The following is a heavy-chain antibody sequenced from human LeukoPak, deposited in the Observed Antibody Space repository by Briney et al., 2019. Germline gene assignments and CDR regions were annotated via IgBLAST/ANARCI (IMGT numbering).Heavy chain of an antibody. Sequence: GSLKLSCAGSGFTFSSYEMNWVRQAPGKGLEWVSYISSSGNTIYYAGSVKSRLPISRDNAKNSLYLQMNSRRAEDTAVYYCSRGMSRGTSYWGQGTLVTVSS. J-gene: IGHJ4*02. V-gene: IGHV3-48*03. D-gene: IGHD3-16*01. CDR1: GFTFSSYE. CDR2: ISSSGNTI. CDR3: SRGMSRGTSY.